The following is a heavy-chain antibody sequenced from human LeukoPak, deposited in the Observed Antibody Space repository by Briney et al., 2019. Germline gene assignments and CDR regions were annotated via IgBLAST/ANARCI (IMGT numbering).Heavy chain of an antibody. D-gene: IGHD6-13*01. V-gene: IGHV3-30*02. CDR3: AKDGLGIAAAGTVPDY. CDR2: IRYDGSNK. CDR1: GFTFSSYG. Sequence: PGGSLRLSCAASGFTFSSYGMHWVRQAPGKGLEWVAFIRYDGSNKYYADSVKGRFTISRDNSKNTLYLQMNSLRAEDTAVYYCAKDGLGIAAAGTVPDYWGQGTLVTVSS. J-gene: IGHJ4*02.